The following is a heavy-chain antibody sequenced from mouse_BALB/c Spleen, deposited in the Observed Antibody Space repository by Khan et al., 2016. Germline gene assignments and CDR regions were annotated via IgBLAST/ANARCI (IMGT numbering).Heavy chain of an antibody. Sequence: EVELVESGGGLVQPGGSLKLSCAASGFTFSTYGMSWVRQTPDKRLELVATIYSNGGSTYYPDSVKGRFTITRDNATNTLYLQLRSLKSEDTAMYYCGRENYGYYFDYWGQGTPLTVSS. V-gene: IGHV5-6-3*01. CDR1: GFTFSTYG. CDR2: IYSNGGST. J-gene: IGHJ2*01. D-gene: IGHD1-1*02. CDR3: GRENYGYYFDY.